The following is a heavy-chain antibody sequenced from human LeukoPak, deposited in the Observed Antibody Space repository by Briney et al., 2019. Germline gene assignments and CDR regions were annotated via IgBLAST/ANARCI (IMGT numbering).Heavy chain of an antibody. CDR1: GGSISSGSYY. D-gene: IGHD6-19*01. J-gene: IGHJ4*02. CDR2: IYTSGST. Sequence: SQTLSLTCTVSGGSISSGSYYWSWIRQPAGKGLEWIGRIYTSGSTNYNPSPKSRVNISVDTSKNQFSLKLSSVTAADTAVYYCARGISGELDYWGQGTLVTVSS. CDR3: ARGISGELDY. V-gene: IGHV4-61*02.